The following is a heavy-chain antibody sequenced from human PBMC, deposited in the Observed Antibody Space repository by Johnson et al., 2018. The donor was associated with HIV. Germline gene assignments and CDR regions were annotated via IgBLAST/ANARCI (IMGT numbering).Heavy chain of an antibody. Sequence: VQLVESGGGLVQPGGSLRLSCPASGFTVSSNYMSWVRQAPGTGPAWVSVIYSGGSTYYADSVKGRFTISRDNSKNTLYLQMSSLRVEDTAVYYCAKIYLGQQLRDPFDFWGQGTLVTVSS. CDR3: AKIYLGQQLRDPFDF. V-gene: IGHV3-66*01. CDR2: IYSGGST. D-gene: IGHD6-13*01. J-gene: IGHJ3*01. CDR1: GFTVSSNY.